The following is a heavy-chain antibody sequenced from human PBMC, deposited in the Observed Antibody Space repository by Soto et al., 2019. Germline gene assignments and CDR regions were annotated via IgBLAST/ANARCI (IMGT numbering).Heavy chain of an antibody. Sequence: EVQLVESGGGLVQPGGSLTLSCAASGFTFSSYWMNWVRQAPGKGLEWVANIDQDGSTTDYVGSVKGRFTISRDNAKKSLYLQXNSLRAEDTALYYCASDLYSGTSDYWGQGTLVTVSS. CDR2: IDQDGSTT. V-gene: IGHV3-7*05. CDR1: GFTFSSYW. J-gene: IGHJ4*02. D-gene: IGHD1-26*01. CDR3: ASDLYSGTSDY.